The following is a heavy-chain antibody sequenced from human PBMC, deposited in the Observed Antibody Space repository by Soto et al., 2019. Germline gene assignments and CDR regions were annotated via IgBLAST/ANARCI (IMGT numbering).Heavy chain of an antibody. Sequence: GGSLRHSCAASGFTFSNAWMNWVRQAPGKGLEWVGRIKSKTDGGTTDYAAPVKGRFTISRDDSKNTLYLQMNSLKTEDTAVYYCTTDQAYDFWSGYYWWGQGTLVTVSS. CDR3: TTDQAYDFWSGYYW. J-gene: IGHJ4*02. CDR1: GFTFSNAW. D-gene: IGHD3-3*01. V-gene: IGHV3-15*07. CDR2: IKSKTDGGTT.